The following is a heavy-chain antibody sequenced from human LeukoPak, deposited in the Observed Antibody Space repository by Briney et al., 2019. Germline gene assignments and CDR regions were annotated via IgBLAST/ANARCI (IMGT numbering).Heavy chain of an antibody. Sequence: ASVKVSCKVSGYTLTELSMHWVRQAPGKGLEWVGGFDPEDGETIYAQKFQGRVTMTEDTSTDTAYMELSSLRSEDTAVYYCATRRYVWGSYRWDFDYWGQGALVTVSS. CDR2: FDPEDGET. CDR1: GYTLTELS. D-gene: IGHD3-16*02. J-gene: IGHJ4*02. V-gene: IGHV1-24*01. CDR3: ATRRYVWGSYRWDFDY.